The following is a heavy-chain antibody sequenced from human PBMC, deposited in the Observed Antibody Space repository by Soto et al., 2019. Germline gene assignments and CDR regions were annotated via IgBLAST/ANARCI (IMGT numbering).Heavy chain of an antibody. D-gene: IGHD2-21*02. V-gene: IGHV1-8*01. CDR1: GYTFTSYD. J-gene: IGHJ6*02. CDR2: MNPNSGNT. Sequence: GASVKVSCKASGYTFTSYDINWVRQATGQGFEWMGWMNPNSGNTGYAQKFQGRVTMTRNTSISTAYMELSSLRSADTAVYYCARDLWGYCGTDCYPLDVWGQGTTVTVS. CDR3: ARDLWGYCGTDCYPLDV.